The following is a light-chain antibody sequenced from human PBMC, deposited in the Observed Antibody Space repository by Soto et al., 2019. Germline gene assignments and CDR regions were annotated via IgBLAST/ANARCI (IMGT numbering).Light chain of an antibody. CDR2: EVT. CDR1: SSDVGNYNY. J-gene: IGLJ2*01. CDR3: TSYTGSSLV. Sequence: QSALTQPASVSGSPGQSITISCTGTSSDVGNYNYVSWYQQHPGKAPRLMIYEVTNRPSGVSNRFSGSKSGNTASLTISGLQAEDEADYYCTSYTGSSLVFGGGTKLTVL. V-gene: IGLV2-14*03.